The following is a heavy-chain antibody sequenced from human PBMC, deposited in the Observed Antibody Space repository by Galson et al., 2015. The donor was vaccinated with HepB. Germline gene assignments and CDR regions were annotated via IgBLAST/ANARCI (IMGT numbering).Heavy chain of an antibody. Sequence: SLRLSCAASGFTFSSYAMHWVRQAPGKGLEWLAHISHDGSAKFYADSVMGRFTISRDDSKSTVSLQVNSLNAEDTAVYYCARDSYTDQAGWFFDYWGQGTLVTVSS. CDR3: ARDSYTDQAGWFFDY. V-gene: IGHV3-30*14. J-gene: IGHJ4*02. CDR2: ISHDGSAK. CDR1: GFTFSSYA. D-gene: IGHD2-15*01.